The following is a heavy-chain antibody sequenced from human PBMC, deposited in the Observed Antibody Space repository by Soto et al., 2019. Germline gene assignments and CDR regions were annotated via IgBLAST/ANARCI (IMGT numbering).Heavy chain of an antibody. CDR3: AKSFGGAAAGPVDY. CDR1: GGSISSGGYY. Sequence: QVQLQESGPGLVKPSQTLSLTCTVSGGSISSGGYYWSWIRQHPGKGLEWIRYIYYSGSTYYNPSRKSRITISVDTSQNQFSRKLSSVTAAEAAVYYCAKSFGGAAAGPVDYWGQGTLVTVSS. J-gene: IGHJ4*02. CDR2: IYYSGST. D-gene: IGHD6-13*01. V-gene: IGHV4-31*03.